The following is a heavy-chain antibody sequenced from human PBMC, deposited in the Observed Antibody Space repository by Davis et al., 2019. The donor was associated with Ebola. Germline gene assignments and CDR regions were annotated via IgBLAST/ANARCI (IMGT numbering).Heavy chain of an antibody. V-gene: IGHV3-21*01. Sequence: DSVKGRFTISRDNAKNSLYLQMNSLRAEDTAVYYCMLAAAQHWGQGTLVTVSS. CDR3: MLAAAQH. D-gene: IGHD6-13*01. J-gene: IGHJ1*01.